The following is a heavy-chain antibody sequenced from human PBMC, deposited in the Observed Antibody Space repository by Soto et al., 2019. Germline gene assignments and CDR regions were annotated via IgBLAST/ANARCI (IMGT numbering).Heavy chain of an antibody. D-gene: IGHD4-17*01. J-gene: IGHJ5*02. CDR2: ISAYNGNT. V-gene: IGHV1-18*01. CDR3: ARVKKVVPVRWLDP. CDR1: GYTFTSYG. Sequence: QVQLVQSGGEVKKPGASVKVSCKASGYTFTSYGINWVRQAPGQGLEWMGWISAYNGNTNYAQKFQGRVTMTTDTSTSTAYMDLRSLRADETAVYYCARVKKVVPVRWLDPWGQGALVTVSS.